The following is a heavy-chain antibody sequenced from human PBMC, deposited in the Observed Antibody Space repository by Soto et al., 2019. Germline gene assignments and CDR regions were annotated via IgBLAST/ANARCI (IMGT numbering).Heavy chain of an antibody. CDR2: IYYSGST. D-gene: IGHD2-15*01. Sequence: SETLSLTCTVSGGSIRSSSHYWGWIRQPPGKGLEWIGSIYYSGSTYYNPSLKSRVTISVDTSKNQFSLKLSSVTAADTAVYYCARHTPAISISDHWGQGTLVTSPQ. J-gene: IGHJ4*02. V-gene: IGHV4-39*01. CDR1: GGSIRSSSHY. CDR3: ARHTPAISISDH.